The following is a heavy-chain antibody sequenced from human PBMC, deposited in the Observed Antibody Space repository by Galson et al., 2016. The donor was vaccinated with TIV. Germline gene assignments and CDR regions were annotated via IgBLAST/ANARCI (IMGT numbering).Heavy chain of an antibody. J-gene: IGHJ6*02. Sequence: QVQLHESGPGLVKPSETLSLTCAVSGYSIKSGYFWGWIRPPPGKGLQWIGRIYESGNTDSHPPLTSRLTMSVDTSKNHFSLKLSSVTAADTAVYYCMREGSTVTMHHYFGMDVWGQGTSVTVSS. D-gene: IGHD4-17*01. CDR2: IYESGNT. CDR1: GYSIKSGYF. V-gene: IGHV4-38-2*02. CDR3: MREGSTVTMHHYFGMDV.